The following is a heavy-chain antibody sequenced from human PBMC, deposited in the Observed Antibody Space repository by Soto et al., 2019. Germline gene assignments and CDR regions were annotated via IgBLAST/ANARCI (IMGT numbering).Heavy chain of an antibody. V-gene: IGHV4-30-4*01. J-gene: IGHJ5*02. CDR3: ARERVPGAIHHTWFDP. CDR1: GGSISSGDYY. D-gene: IGHD2-2*02. Sequence: SETLSLTCTVSGGSISSGDYYWSWIRQPPGKGLEWIGYIYYSGSTYYNPSLQSRVTISVDTSKNQFSLNLGSVTAADTAVYFCARERVPGAIHHTWFDPGGQGTLVTVS. CDR2: IYYSGST.